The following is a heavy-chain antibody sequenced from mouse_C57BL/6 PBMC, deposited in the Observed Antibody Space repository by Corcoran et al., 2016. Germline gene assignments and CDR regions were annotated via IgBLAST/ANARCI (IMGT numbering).Heavy chain of an antibody. CDR3: VRYYYDYPYWYFYV. Sequence: QIQLVQSGPELKKPGETVKISCKASGYTFTTYGMSWVKQAPGKGLKWMGWITTYSGVPTYAADFKGRLAFSLETSASPAYLQINHRKNEDTATDCCVRYYYDYPYWYFYVWCTGTTFTVSS. CDR2: ITTYSGVP. D-gene: IGHD2-4*01. V-gene: IGHV9-3*01. CDR1: GYTFTTYG. J-gene: IGHJ1*03.